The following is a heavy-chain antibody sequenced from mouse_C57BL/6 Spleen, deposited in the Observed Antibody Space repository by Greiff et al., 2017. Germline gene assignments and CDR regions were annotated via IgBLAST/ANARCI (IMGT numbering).Heavy chain of an antibody. CDR3: ARNYGSSYDYAMDY. Sequence: QVQLQQPGAELVRPGSSVKLSCKASGYTFTSYWMDWVKQRPGQGLEWIGNIYPSDSATHYNQKFKDKATLTVDKSSGTAYMQLSSLTSEDSAVYYCARNYGSSYDYAMDYWGQGTSVTVSA. CDR1: GYTFTSYW. V-gene: IGHV1-61*01. J-gene: IGHJ4*01. CDR2: IYPSDSAT. D-gene: IGHD1-1*01.